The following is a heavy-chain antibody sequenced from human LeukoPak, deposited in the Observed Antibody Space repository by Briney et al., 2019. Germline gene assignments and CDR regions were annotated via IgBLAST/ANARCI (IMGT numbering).Heavy chain of an antibody. CDR2: ISWNSGTI. CDR1: GFTFDDYA. D-gene: IGHD3-9*01. J-gene: IGHJ2*01. V-gene: IGHV3-9*01. CDR3: AKAKYYDILTGPTNHWHFDL. Sequence: GGSLRLSCAVPGFTFDDYAMHWVRQESGKGLEWVSGISWNSGTIVYADSVKGRFTTSRDNAKNSLFLQMNSLRPEDTALYYCAKAKYYDILTGPTNHWHFDLWGRGTLVAVSS.